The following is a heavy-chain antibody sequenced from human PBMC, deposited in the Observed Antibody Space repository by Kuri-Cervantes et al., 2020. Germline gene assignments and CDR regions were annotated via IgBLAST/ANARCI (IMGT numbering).Heavy chain of an antibody. D-gene: IGHD3-22*01. CDR2: TYYSGST. CDR1: GGSISSSSYY. CDR3: ARARYYDSSGYSVGPNWYFDL. V-gene: IGHV4-39*07. J-gene: IGHJ2*01. Sequence: SETLSLTCTVSGGSISSSSYYWGWIRQPPGKGLEWIGSTYYSGSTNYNPSLKSRVTISVDTSKNQFSLKLSSVTAADTAVYYCARARYYDSSGYSVGPNWYFDLWGRGTLVTVSS.